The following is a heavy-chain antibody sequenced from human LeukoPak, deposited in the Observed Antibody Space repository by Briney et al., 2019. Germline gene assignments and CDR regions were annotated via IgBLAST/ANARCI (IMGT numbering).Heavy chain of an antibody. V-gene: IGHV3-49*03. CDR3: TRGFRRYCSGGSCYELPDY. D-gene: IGHD2-15*01. Sequence: GGSLRLSCSASGFTFGDYAVSWSRQAPGKGLEWVGFITSKAYGGTTEYAASVKGRFTISRDDSKSIAYLQMNSLKTEDTAVYYCTRGFRRYCSGGSCYELPDYWGQGTLVTVSS. J-gene: IGHJ4*02. CDR2: ITSKAYGGTT. CDR1: GFTFGDYA.